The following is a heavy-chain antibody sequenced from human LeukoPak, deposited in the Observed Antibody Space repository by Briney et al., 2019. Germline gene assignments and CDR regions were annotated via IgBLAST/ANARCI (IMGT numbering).Heavy chain of an antibody. CDR3: ARDIFLAAAGKEDY. CDR1: GFTFSSYW. Sequence: GGSLRLSCAASGFTFSSYWMSWVRQAPGKGLEWVANIKQDGSEKYYVDSVKGRFTTSRDNAKNSLYLQMNSLRAEDTAVYYCARDIFLAAAGKEDYWGQGTLVTVSS. D-gene: IGHD6-13*01. J-gene: IGHJ4*02. CDR2: IKQDGSEK. V-gene: IGHV3-7*01.